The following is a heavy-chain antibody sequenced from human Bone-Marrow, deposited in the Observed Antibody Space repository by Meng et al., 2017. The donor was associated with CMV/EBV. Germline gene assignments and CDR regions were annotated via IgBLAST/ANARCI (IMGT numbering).Heavy chain of an antibody. V-gene: IGHV1-3*01. CDR3: ARVYCGSTSCYKGFDY. J-gene: IGHJ4*02. CDR1: YTFTSYA. CDR2: INAGNGNT. D-gene: IGHD2-2*02. Sequence: YTFTSYAMHWVRQAPGQRLEWMGWINAGNGNTKYSQKFQGRVTITRDTSASTAYMELSSLRSEDTAVYYCARVYCGSTSCYKGFDYWGQGTLVTVSS.